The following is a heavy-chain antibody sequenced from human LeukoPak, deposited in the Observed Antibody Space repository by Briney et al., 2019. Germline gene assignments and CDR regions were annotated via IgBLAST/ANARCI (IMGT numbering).Heavy chain of an antibody. CDR2: ISGSGGST. V-gene: IGHV3-23*01. J-gene: IGHJ4*02. CDR1: GFTFSNYA. D-gene: IGHD6-19*01. Sequence: GGSLRLSCAASGFTFSNYAMSWVRQAPGKGLEWVSAISGSGGSTFHADSVKGRFTISRDNSKNTLYLQMNSLRAEDTAVYYCARRWDSSGWYYFDYRGQGTLVTVSS. CDR3: ARRWDSSGWYYFDY.